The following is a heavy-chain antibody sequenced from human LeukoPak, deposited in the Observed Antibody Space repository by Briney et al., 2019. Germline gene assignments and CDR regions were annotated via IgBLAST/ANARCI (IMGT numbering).Heavy chain of an antibody. D-gene: IGHD3-9*01. J-gene: IGHJ3*01. CDR2: ISSTSDNI. CDR3: ARGVANYDILTGYYSPYGAFDV. CDR1: EFTFSSYE. V-gene: IGHV3-48*03. Sequence: GGSLRLSCAASEFTFSSYEMNWVRQAPGKGLEWVSYISSTSDNIYYADSVKGRFTISRDNAKNSLYLQMNSLRGDDTALYYCARGVANYDILTGYYSPYGAFDVWGQGTMVTVSS.